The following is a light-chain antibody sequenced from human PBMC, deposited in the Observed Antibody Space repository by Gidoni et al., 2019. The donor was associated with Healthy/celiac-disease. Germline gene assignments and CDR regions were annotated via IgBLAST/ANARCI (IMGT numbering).Light chain of an antibody. Sequence: QSALTQPASVSGSPGPSITISCTGTSSDVGGYNDVSWYQQHPGKAPKLMIYDVSNRPSGVSNRFSGSKSGNTASLTISGLQAEDEADYYCSSYTSSSTLGVFGGGTKLTVL. CDR1: SSDVGGYND. V-gene: IGLV2-14*01. CDR3: SSYTSSSTLGV. CDR2: DVS. J-gene: IGLJ2*01.